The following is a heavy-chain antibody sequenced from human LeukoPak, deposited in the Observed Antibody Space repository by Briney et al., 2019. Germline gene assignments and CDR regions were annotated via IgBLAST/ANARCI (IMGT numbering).Heavy chain of an antibody. D-gene: IGHD3-22*01. CDR1: GGSISTSDYY. Sequence: SETLSLTCSVAGGSISTSDYYWGWIRQTPGKGLEWIASIYYTGSTYYRPSLRSRVTISLDTSKNQFSLKLSSVTAADTAVYYCARYYDSRGYYPGTAYFQHWGQGTLVTVSS. CDR3: ARYYDSRGYYPGTAYFQH. V-gene: IGHV4-39*07. CDR2: IYYTGST. J-gene: IGHJ1*01.